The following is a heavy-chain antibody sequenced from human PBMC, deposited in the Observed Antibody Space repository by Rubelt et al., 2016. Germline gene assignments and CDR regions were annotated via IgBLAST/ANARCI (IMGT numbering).Heavy chain of an antibody. CDR1: GGTFSSYA. V-gene: IGHV1-69*01. D-gene: IGHD6-13*01. Sequence: QVQLVQSGAEVKKPGSSVKVSCKASGGTFSSYAISWVRQAPGQGLEWMGGIIPIFGTANYAQTVQGRVTITADESTSTAYMELSSLRSEDTAVYYCGREQQLVGGWFDPWGQGTLVTVSS. J-gene: IGHJ5*02. CDR3: GREQQLVGGWFDP. CDR2: IIPIFGTA.